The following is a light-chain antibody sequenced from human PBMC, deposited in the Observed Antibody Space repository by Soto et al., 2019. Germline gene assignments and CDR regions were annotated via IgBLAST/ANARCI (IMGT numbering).Light chain of an antibody. CDR1: QDISSN. Sequence: EIVMTQSPATLSVTLGERATLSCRASQDISSNLDWYQQKPGQAPRLLIYDASTRATGIPARFSGSGSETEFTLTISSLQSEDFAVYYCQQYNNWPPYTFGQGTKLEIK. J-gene: IGKJ2*01. CDR3: QQYNNWPPYT. V-gene: IGKV3-15*01. CDR2: DAS.